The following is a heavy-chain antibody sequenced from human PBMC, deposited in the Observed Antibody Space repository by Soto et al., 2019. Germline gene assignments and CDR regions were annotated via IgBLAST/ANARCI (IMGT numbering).Heavy chain of an antibody. J-gene: IGHJ5*02. CDR3: AKDNCSSTSCYEAGNWFDP. V-gene: IGHV3-23*01. CDR1: GFTFSSYA. D-gene: IGHD2-2*01. Sequence: EVLLLESGGGLVQPGGSLRLSCAASGFTFSSYAMSWVRQAPGKGLEWVSAISGSGGSTYYADSVKGRFTISRDNSKNTLYLQMNSLRAEDTAVYYCAKDNCSSTSCYEAGNWFDPWGQGTLVTVSS. CDR2: ISGSGGST.